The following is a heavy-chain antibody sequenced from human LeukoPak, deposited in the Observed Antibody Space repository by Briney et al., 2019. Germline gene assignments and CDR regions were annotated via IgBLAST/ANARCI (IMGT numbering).Heavy chain of an antibody. V-gene: IGHV3-48*02. CDR2: ISSSSSTI. D-gene: IGHD5-12*01. Sequence: GGSLRLSCAASGFTFSSYSMNWVRQAPGKGLEWVSYISSSSSTIYYADSVKGRFTISRDNAKNSLYLQMNGLRDEDTAVYYCARENSGYGYWGQGTLVTVSS. CDR3: ARENSGYGY. CDR1: GFTFSSYS. J-gene: IGHJ4*02.